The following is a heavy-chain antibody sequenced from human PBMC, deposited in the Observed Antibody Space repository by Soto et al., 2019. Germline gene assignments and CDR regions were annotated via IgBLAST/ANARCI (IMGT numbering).Heavy chain of an antibody. Sequence: ASVKLSFKASGGTFNSYASFWLRKAPGPGLEWMGWMNPNSGNTGYAQKFQGRVTMTRNTSISTAYMELRSLRSEDTAVYYCERSTYYYVSSGFRIWGQGTMVTVSS. CDR1: GGTFNSYA. J-gene: IGHJ3*02. V-gene: IGHV1-8*02. D-gene: IGHD3-22*01. CDR3: ERSTYYYVSSGFRI. CDR2: MNPNSGNT.